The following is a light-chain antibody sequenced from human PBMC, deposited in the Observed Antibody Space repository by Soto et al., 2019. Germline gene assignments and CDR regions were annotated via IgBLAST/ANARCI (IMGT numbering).Light chain of an antibody. CDR2: GAS. CDR1: QSVSNK. J-gene: IGKJ5*01. CDR3: QQYNNWPPIT. Sequence: EIVLTQSPATLSVSPGERAALSCRASQSVSNKLAWYQQKPGQGPRLLIYGASTRATGIPARFSGSGSGTEFTLTISGLQSEDSAVYYCQQYNNWPPITFGQGTRLEIK. V-gene: IGKV3D-15*01.